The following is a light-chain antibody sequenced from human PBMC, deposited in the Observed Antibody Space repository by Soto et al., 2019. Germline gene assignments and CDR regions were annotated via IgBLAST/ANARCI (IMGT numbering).Light chain of an antibody. J-gene: IGLJ2*01. V-gene: IGLV1-51*02. CDR3: GAWDTSLSGGV. Sequence: QSVLTQPPSVSAAPGQTVTISCSGSSSNFGSDFVSWYQQLPGTAPKLLIYEDNKRPSGIPDRFSGSKSGTSATLGITGLQTGDEADYYCGAWDTSLSGGVFGGGTKLTVL. CDR1: SSNFGSDF. CDR2: EDN.